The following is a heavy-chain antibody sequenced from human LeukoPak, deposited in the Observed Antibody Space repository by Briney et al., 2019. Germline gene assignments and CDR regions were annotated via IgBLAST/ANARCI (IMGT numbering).Heavy chain of an antibody. CDR1: GFTVSSNY. CDR3: ARGPRYSFY. CDR2: IYIDGTT. J-gene: IGHJ4*02. Sequence: GESLRLSCAASGFTVSSNYMTWVRQAPGKGLEWISVIYIDGTTYYADSVKGRFTISRDQANNTLYLQMNTLRDEDTAVYYCARGPRYSFYWGQGTLVSVSS. D-gene: IGHD6-13*01. V-gene: IGHV3-53*01.